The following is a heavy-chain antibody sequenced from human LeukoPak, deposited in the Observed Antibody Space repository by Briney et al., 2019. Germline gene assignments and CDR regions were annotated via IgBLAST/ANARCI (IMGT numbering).Heavy chain of an antibody. J-gene: IGHJ4*02. CDR1: GFTFSSYA. CDR2: ISGSGGST. D-gene: IGHD4-11*01. Sequence: GGSLRLSCAASGFTFSSYAMSWARQAPGKGLEWVSAISGSGGSTYYADSVKGRFTISRDNSKNTLYLQTNSLRAEDTAVYYCAKDPTWDYSINFDYWGQGTLVTVSS. CDR3: AKDPTWDYSINFDY. V-gene: IGHV3-23*01.